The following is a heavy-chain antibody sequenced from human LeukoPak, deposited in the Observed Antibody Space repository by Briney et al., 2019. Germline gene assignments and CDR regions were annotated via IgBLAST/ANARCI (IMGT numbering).Heavy chain of an antibody. V-gene: IGHV1-69*13. CDR1: GGTFSSYA. CDR2: IIPIFGTA. CDR3: ARVFWEKDGFIGAFDI. J-gene: IGHJ3*02. D-gene: IGHD3-3*01. Sequence: SVKVSCKASGGTFSSYAISWVRQAPGQGLEWMGGIIPIFGTANYAQKFQGRVTITADESTSTAYMELSSLRSEDTAVYYCARVFWEKDGFIGAFDIWGQGTMVTVSS.